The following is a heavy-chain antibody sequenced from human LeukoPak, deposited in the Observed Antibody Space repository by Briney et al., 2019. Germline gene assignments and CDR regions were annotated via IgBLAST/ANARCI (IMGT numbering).Heavy chain of an antibody. Sequence: GGSLRLSCVASGFPFSSYWMTWVRQAPGKGLEWVANIKQDGSKKSYVDSVKGRFTISRDNAKNTLYLQMNSLRAEDTAVYFCARDPGGEWGYWGQGTLVTVSS. CDR2: IKQDGSKK. CDR3: ARDPGGEWGY. CDR1: GFPFSSYW. J-gene: IGHJ4*02. V-gene: IGHV3-7*01. D-gene: IGHD1-26*01.